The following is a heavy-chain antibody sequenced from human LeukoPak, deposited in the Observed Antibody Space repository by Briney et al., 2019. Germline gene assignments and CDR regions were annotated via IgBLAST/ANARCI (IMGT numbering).Heavy chain of an antibody. CDR2: ISYSGST. CDR3: ARLRGGFDY. Sequence: NPSETLSLTRTVSGGSLSSYYWSWIRQPPGKGLEWIGYISYSGSTNYNPSLKSRVTISVDTSKNQFSLNLSSVTAADTAVYYCARLRGGFDYWGQGTLVTVSS. J-gene: IGHJ4*02. V-gene: IGHV4-59*13. CDR1: GGSLSSYY. D-gene: IGHD3-16*01.